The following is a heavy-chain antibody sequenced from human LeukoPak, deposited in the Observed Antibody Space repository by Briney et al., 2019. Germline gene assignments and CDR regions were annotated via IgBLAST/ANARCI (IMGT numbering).Heavy chain of an antibody. J-gene: IGHJ6*02. CDR3: ARSADSGYYYYGMDV. V-gene: IGHV3-30-3*01. D-gene: IGHD4-17*01. CDR1: GLTFSNYA. CDR2: ISYDGSNK. Sequence: GGSLRLSCAASGLTFSNYAMHWVRQAPGKGLEWVAVISYDGSNKYYADSVKGRFTISRDNSKNTLYLQMNSLRAEDTAVYYCARSADSGYYYYGMDVWGQGTTVTVSS.